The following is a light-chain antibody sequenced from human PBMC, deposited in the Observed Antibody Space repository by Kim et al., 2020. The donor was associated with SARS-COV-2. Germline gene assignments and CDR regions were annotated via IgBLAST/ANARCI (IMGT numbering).Light chain of an antibody. CDR3: NSREANVNGV. Sequence: SSELTQDPAVSVALGQTVTITCQGDSLSSYFATWYHQKPGQPPLLFIYGKNNRPSGTPARFFASSSGKTPSLTITGTQAGDWADYYFNSREANVNGVFCG. J-gene: IGLJ2*01. CDR2: GKN. CDR1: SLSSYF. V-gene: IGLV3-19*01.